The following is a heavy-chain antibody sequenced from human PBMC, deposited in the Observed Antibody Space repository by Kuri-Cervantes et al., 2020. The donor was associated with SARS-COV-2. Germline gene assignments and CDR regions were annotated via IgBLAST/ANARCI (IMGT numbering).Heavy chain of an antibody. Sequence: ASVKVSCKASGCTFSGYSMSWVRQAPGQGLEWMGWMNPNSGNTSYAQKFQGRVTITRNTSISTAYMELSSLRSEDTAVYYCARVQTLPAAISGTLSRGQYYYYYYYMDVWGKGTTVTVSS. D-gene: IGHD2-2*01. V-gene: IGHV1-8*03. CDR3: ARVQTLPAAISGTLSRGQYYYYYYYMDV. CDR1: GCTFSGYS. J-gene: IGHJ6*03. CDR2: MNPNSGNT.